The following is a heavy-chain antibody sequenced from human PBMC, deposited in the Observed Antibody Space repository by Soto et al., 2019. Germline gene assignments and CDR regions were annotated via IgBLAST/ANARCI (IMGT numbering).Heavy chain of an antibody. J-gene: IGHJ4*02. CDR1: GGSISSDY. Sequence: PSETLSLTCNVSGGSISSDYWSWIRQPPGKGLEWIGNIYYSGSTYYNPSLKSRVTISVDTSKNQFSLKLSSVTAADTAVYYCARRGGVGATTFDYWGQGTLVTVSS. V-gene: IGHV4-39*01. D-gene: IGHD1-26*01. CDR3: ARRGGVGATTFDY. CDR2: IYYSGST.